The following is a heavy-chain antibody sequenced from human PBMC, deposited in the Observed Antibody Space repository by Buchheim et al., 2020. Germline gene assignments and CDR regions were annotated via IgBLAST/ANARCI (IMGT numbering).Heavy chain of an antibody. CDR3: AKVMSVGWGDY. CDR1: GFTFSSYP. Sequence: EVQLLESGGGLVQPGGSPRLSCAASGFTFSSYPMSWVRQAPGKGLEWVSAISGSGAGTSYADSVKGRFTMSRDNSKNTMYLQMNSLRAEDTAVYYCAKVMSVGWGDYWGQGTL. D-gene: IGHD6-19*01. CDR2: ISGSGAGT. V-gene: IGHV3-23*01. J-gene: IGHJ4*02.